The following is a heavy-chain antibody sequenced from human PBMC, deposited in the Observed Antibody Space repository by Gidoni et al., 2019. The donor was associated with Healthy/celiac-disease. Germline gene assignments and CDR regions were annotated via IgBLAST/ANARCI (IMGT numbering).Heavy chain of an antibody. V-gene: IGHV3-33*01. CDR3: ARDWGRSGALSY. CDR1: GFTFSSYG. CDR2: IWYDGSNK. D-gene: IGHD3-16*01. Sequence: QVQLVESGGGVVQPARSLTLSCASSGFTFSSYGMHWVRQAPGTGMEWVAVIWYDGSNKYYADSVKGRFTISRENSKNTLYLQMNSLRAEDTAVYYCARDWGRSGALSYWGQGTLVTVSS. J-gene: IGHJ4*02.